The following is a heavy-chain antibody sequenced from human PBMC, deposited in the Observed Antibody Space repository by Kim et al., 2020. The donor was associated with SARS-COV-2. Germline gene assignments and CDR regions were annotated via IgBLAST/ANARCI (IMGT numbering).Heavy chain of an antibody. D-gene: IGHD3-10*01. Sequence: GGSLRLSCAASGFTFSSYAMSWVRQAPGKGLEWVSAISGSGGSTYYADSVKGRFTISRDNSKNTLYLQMNSLRAEDTAVYYCAKDRVEYYYGSGTTGYWGQGTLVTVSS. CDR3: AKDRVEYYYGSGTTGY. V-gene: IGHV3-23*01. J-gene: IGHJ4*02. CDR2: ISGSGGST. CDR1: GFTFSSYA.